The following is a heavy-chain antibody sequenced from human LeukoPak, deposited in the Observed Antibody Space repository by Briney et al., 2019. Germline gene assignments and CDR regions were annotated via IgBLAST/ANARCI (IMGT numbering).Heavy chain of an antibody. V-gene: IGHV3-21*01. Sequence: GGSLRLSCAASGFTFSSYTMNWVRQAPGKGLEWVSSITSSSNYIYYADSVKGRFTISRDNAQNSLYLQMSSLRAEDTAVYYCARHVVAVGFDYWGQGTLVTVSS. CDR2: ITSSSNYI. CDR1: GFTFSSYT. CDR3: ARHVVAVGFDY. D-gene: IGHD3-22*01. J-gene: IGHJ4*02.